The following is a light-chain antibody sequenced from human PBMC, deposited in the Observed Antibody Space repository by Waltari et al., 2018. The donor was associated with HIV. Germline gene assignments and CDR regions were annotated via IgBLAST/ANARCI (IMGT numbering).Light chain of an antibody. CDR3: HQYGLSPYS. CDR1: ESPKTNN. V-gene: IGKV3-20*01. CDR2: AAS. Sequence: EIVLTQSPGTLSLSPGERATLPCRASESPKTNNVAWYQFKFGLPPRLLIYAASTRATGIPARFTGSGSGTHFTLTITRLEPEDFAVYYCHQYGLSPYSFGQGTKLEIK. J-gene: IGKJ2*03.